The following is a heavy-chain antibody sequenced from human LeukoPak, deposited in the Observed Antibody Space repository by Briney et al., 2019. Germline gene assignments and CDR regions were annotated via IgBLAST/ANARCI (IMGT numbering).Heavy chain of an antibody. J-gene: IGHJ3*02. V-gene: IGHV4-59*01. Sequence: SETLSLTCTVSGGSINSYYWSWIRQPPGKGLEWIGYIYYSGSTNYNPSLKSRVTISLDTSKKQFSLKLSSVTAADTAVYYCARRYQLGYAFDIWGQGTMVTVSS. D-gene: IGHD2-2*01. CDR2: IYYSGST. CDR1: GGSINSYY. CDR3: ARRYQLGYAFDI.